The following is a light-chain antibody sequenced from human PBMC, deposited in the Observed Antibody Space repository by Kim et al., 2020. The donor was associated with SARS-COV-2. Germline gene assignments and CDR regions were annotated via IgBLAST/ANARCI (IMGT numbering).Light chain of an antibody. J-gene: IGKJ5*01. V-gene: IGKV4-1*01. Sequence: DIVMTQSPDSLAVSLGERATINCKSSQTVLYSSNNKNYLAWYQQKPGQPPKLLIYWASTRESGVPDRFSGSGSGTDFTLTISSLQAEDVAVYYCQQSYSVPFTFGQGTRLEIK. CDR3: QQSYSVPFT. CDR2: WAS. CDR1: QTVLYSSNNKNY.